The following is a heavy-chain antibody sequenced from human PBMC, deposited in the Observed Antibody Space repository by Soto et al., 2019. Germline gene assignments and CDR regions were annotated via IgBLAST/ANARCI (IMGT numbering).Heavy chain of an antibody. D-gene: IGHD6-6*01. Sequence: SETLSLTCTVSGGSISSYYWSWIRQPPGKGLEWIGYIYYSGSTNYNPSLKSRVTISVDTSKNQFSLKLSSVTAADTAVYYCARDRGGVLGYSSSSDYGMDVWGQGTTVTVSS. CDR2: IYYSGST. CDR1: GGSISSYY. CDR3: ARDRGGVLGYSSSSDYGMDV. V-gene: IGHV4-59*01. J-gene: IGHJ6*02.